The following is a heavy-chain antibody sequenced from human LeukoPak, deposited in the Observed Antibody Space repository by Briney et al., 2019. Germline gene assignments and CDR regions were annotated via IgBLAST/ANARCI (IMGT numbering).Heavy chain of an antibody. CDR1: GGSISSGGYS. V-gene: IGHV4-31*03. CDR2: IYYSGST. Sequence: SETLSLTCTVSGGSISSGGYSWSWIRQHPGKGLEWIGYIYYSGSTYYNPSLKSRVTISVDTSKNQFSLKLSSVTAADTAVYYCARDTYDKRFDPWGQGTLVTVSS. J-gene: IGHJ5*02. D-gene: IGHD3-9*01. CDR3: ARDTYDKRFDP.